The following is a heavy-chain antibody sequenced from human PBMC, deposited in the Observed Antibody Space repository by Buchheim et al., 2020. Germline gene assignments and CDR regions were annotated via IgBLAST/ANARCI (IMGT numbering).Heavy chain of an antibody. J-gene: IGHJ4*02. D-gene: IGHD4-23*01. CDR2: ISHSGGT. Sequence: QVQLQQWGAGLLRASETLSLTCTVYGESFSGYYWSWIRQSPGKGLEWIGEISHSGGTNYNASLKSRVTIAVDTSKTQFSLNLKSVTAADTAVYYCARGFYSGNRFFDYWGQGNL. V-gene: IGHV4-34*02. CDR1: GESFSGYY. CDR3: ARGFYSGNRFFDY.